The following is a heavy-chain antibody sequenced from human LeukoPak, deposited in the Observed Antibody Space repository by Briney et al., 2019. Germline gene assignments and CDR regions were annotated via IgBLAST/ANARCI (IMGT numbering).Heavy chain of an antibody. CDR3: ARGGGRYSVDY. V-gene: IGHV1-2*02. J-gene: IGHJ4*02. D-gene: IGHD1-26*01. CDR2: ISPNSGGT. CDR1: GYTFIDYY. Sequence: VASVKVSCKASGYTFIDYYMHWVRQAPEQGLEWIGWISPNSGGTKYVQKFQGRVTMTRDTSITTVYMELSGLSFDDTAAYYCARGGGRYSVDYWGQGTLVIVSS.